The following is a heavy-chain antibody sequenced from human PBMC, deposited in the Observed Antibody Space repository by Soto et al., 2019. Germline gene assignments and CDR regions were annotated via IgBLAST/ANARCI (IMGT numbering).Heavy chain of an antibody. J-gene: IGHJ5*02. CDR3: AREILGGPDNHRYNWFDP. CDR2: IYYSGST. Sequence: SETLSLTCTVSGGSISSGGYYWSWIRQHPGKGLEWIGYIYYSGSTYYNPSLKSRVTISVDTSKNQFSLKLSSVTAADTAVYYCAREILGGPDNHRYNWFDPWGQGTLVTVSS. D-gene: IGHD3-3*01. CDR1: GGSISSGGYY. V-gene: IGHV4-31*03.